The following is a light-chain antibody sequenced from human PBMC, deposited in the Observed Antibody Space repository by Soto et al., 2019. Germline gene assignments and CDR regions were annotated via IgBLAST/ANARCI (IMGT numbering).Light chain of an antibody. CDR2: AAS. Sequence: EIVLTQSPGTQSLSPGERAALSCMASQNVRSPYLAWYQQKPGQAPRLLIYAASSRAAGIPDRFSGSGSGTDFTLTFSRLEPEDFAVYYCQQYGNSAWTFGQGTKVEIK. J-gene: IGKJ1*01. V-gene: IGKV3-20*01. CDR1: QNVRSPY. CDR3: QQYGNSAWT.